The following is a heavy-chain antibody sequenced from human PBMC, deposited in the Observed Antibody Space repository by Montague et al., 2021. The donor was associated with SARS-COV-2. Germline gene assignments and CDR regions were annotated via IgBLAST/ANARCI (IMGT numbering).Heavy chain of an antibody. V-gene: IGHV3-7*01. Sequence: LRLSCSASGFTSGDYQMTWVRQAPGKGLQWVANINQDETAKTYVDSVKGRFTISRDNAKNSLILQMNSLKDEDTAVYYCARSPRGSGTGWLDYWGQGTLVTVSS. CDR1: GFTSGDYQ. D-gene: IGHD3/OR15-3a*01. CDR2: INQDETAK. CDR3: ARSPRGSGTGWLDY. J-gene: IGHJ4*02.